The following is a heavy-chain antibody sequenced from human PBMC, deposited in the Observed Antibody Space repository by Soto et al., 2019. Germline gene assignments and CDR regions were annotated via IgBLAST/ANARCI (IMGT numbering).Heavy chain of an antibody. J-gene: IGHJ6*02. CDR1: GFTFSSYA. Sequence: GGSLRLSCAASGFTFSSYAMRWVRQAPGKGLEWVSAISGSGGSTYYADSVKGRFTISRDNSKNTLYLQMSSLRAEDTAVYYCAKDQVAEPYYGMDVWGQGTTVTVSS. CDR2: ISGSGGST. CDR3: AKDQVAEPYYGMDV. V-gene: IGHV3-23*01. D-gene: IGHD6-19*01.